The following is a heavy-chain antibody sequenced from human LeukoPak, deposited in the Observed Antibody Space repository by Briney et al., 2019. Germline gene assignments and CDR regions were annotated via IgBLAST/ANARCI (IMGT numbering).Heavy chain of an antibody. CDR2: ISYDGSNK. Sequence: PGGSLRLSCAASGFTFSSYAMHWVRQAPGKGLEWVAVISYDGSNKYYADSVKGRFTISRDNSKNTLYLQMNSLRAEDTAVYYCAKDLYDILTGYSPFDYWGQGTLVTVSS. V-gene: IGHV3-30*04. J-gene: IGHJ4*02. CDR1: GFTFSSYA. D-gene: IGHD3-9*01. CDR3: AKDLYDILTGYSPFDY.